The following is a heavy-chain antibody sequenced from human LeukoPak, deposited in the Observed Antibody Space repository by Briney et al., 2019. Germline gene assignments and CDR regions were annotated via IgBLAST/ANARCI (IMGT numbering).Heavy chain of an antibody. CDR3: ASHYKTTGSNPQPDY. CDR2: IRHDESNK. D-gene: IGHD4-11*01. V-gene: IGHV3-30*02. CDR1: GFIFSSYG. Sequence: GGSLRLSCGASGFIFSSYGMHWVRQAPGKGLEWVAFIRHDESNKYYADSVKGRFTISRDNSKNTLYLQMNSLRAEDTAMYYCASHYKTTGSNPQPDYWGQGTLVTVSS. J-gene: IGHJ4*02.